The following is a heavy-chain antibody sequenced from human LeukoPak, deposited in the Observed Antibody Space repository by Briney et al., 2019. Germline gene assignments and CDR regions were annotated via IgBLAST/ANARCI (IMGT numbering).Heavy chain of an antibody. Sequence: GGSLRLSCATSGFTFSSYAMHWVLQAPGKGLEYVSAISSNGGSTYYANSVKGRFTISRDNSKNTLYLQMGSLRAEDMAVYYCARAGSGSYYNAPDYWGQGTLVSVSS. V-gene: IGHV3-64*01. CDR1: GFTFSSYA. J-gene: IGHJ4*02. CDR3: ARAGSGSYYNAPDY. D-gene: IGHD3-10*01. CDR2: ISSNGGST.